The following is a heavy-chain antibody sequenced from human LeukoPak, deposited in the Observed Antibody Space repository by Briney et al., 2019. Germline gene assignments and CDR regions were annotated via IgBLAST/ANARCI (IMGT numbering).Heavy chain of an antibody. V-gene: IGHV4-59*01. CDR2: IYYGGST. Sequence: PSETLSLTCTVSGGSISSYYWCWIRQPPGEGLGWIGYIYYGGSTNYNPSLKSRVTIAVDTSKNQFSLKLSSVAAADTAVYYCARAGELLWFGVDYWGQGTRVTVSS. CDR3: ARAGELLWFGVDY. CDR1: GGSISSYY. D-gene: IGHD3-10*01. J-gene: IGHJ4*02.